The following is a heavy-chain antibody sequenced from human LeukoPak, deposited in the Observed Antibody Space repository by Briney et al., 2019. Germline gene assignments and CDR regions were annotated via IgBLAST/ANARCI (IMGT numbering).Heavy chain of an antibody. D-gene: IGHD2-15*01. CDR3: ASGTTGYCSGGSCSPPYYYYYYMDV. Sequence: PGGSLRLSCAASGFTFSSYSMNWVRQAPGKGLEWVSSISSSSSYIYYADSVKGRFTISRDNAKNSLYLQMNSLRAEDTAVYYCASGTTGYCSGGSCSPPYYYYYYMDVWGKGTTVTISS. J-gene: IGHJ6*03. CDR2: ISSSSSYI. V-gene: IGHV3-21*01. CDR1: GFTFSSYS.